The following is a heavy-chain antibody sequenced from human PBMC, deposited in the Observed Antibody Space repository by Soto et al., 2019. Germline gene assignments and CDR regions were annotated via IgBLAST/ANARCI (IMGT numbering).Heavy chain of an antibody. V-gene: IGHV3-30*18. D-gene: IGHD6-6*01. J-gene: IGHJ6*02. Sequence: PGGSLRLSCAASGFTFSSYGMHWVRQAPGKGLEWVAVISYDGSNKYYADSVKGRFTISRDNSKNTLYLQMNSLRAEDTAVYYCAKEVAAARQEGYYYYYGMDVWGQGTTVTVSS. CDR1: GFTFSSYG. CDR3: AKEVAAARQEGYYYYYGMDV. CDR2: ISYDGSNK.